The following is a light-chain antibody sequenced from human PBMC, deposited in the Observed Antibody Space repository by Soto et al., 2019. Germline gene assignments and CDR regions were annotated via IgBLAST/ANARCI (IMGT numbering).Light chain of an antibody. CDR2: GAS. CDR1: QSVSSY. Sequence: EIVLTHSPTTLSLTPGERATLSCRASQSVSSYLAWYQQKPGQAPRLLIHGASTRAPGFPARFSGSGSGTDFTLTISSLQSEDFAVYYCQQYDNWPWTFGQGTKV. J-gene: IGKJ1*01. V-gene: IGKV3-15*01. CDR3: QQYDNWPWT.